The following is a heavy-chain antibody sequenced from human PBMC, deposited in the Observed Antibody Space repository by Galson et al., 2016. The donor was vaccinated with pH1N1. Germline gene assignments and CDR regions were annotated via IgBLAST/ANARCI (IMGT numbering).Heavy chain of an antibody. Sequence: SLRLSCAASGFSFSSYTMNWVRQAPGKALEWLSHITSGSGGINYADSVKGRFTISRDNAKNSLFLEIDSLRAEDTAVCYCTRCANGPLDFWVFDLWGRGTLVSVSP. CDR3: TRCANGPLDFWVFDL. CDR2: ITSGSGGI. V-gene: IGHV3-21*05. CDR1: GFSFSSYT. J-gene: IGHJ2*01. D-gene: IGHD3-3*01.